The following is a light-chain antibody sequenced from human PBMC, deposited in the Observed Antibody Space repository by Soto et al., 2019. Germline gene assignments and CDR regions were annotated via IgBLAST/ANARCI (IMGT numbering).Light chain of an antibody. V-gene: IGKV1D-8*01. Sequence: VMWVTRSQSLISPSTGYILPISFLMSQGISSYLAWYQQKPGKAPEIMIYAASTLQSGVTSRFSGSGSGTDFTLTISCLQPEDLATYYCQKYCSFQINCGHGRRLAL. CDR2: AAS. CDR1: QGISSY. J-gene: IGKJ5*01. CDR3: QKYCSFQIN.